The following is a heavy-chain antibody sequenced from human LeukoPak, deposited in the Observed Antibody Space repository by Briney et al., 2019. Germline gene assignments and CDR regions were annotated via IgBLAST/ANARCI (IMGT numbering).Heavy chain of an antibody. Sequence: GGPLRLSCAASGFAFRIYPMIWARQAPGKGLEWVSSISADSGTTNYADSATGRFTVSRDNSKRTLYLQMDSLRVEDTAVYYCATLMYTTGRQGFDSWGQGTRVTVSS. J-gene: IGHJ4*02. D-gene: IGHD1-1*01. CDR3: ATLMYTTGRQGFDS. V-gene: IGHV3-23*01. CDR2: ISADSGTT. CDR1: GFAFRIYP.